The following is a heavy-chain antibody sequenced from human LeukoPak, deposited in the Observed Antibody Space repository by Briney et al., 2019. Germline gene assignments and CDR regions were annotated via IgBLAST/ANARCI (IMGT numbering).Heavy chain of an antibody. J-gene: IGHJ4*02. V-gene: IGHV3-23*01. CDR3: AKGRGTTVTSAANY. CDR1: RFTFSSYA. CDR2: IGGSGDNT. D-gene: IGHD4-17*01. Sequence: AGGSLRLSCAASRFTFSSYAMSWVRQAPGKGLEWVSSIGGSGDNTFYADSVKDRFTISRDNSKNTLFLQMNSLRAEDTAVYYCAKGRGTTVTSAANYWGQGTLVTVSS.